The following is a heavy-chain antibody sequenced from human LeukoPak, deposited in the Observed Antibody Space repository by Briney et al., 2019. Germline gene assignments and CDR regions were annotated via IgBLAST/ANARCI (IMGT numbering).Heavy chain of an antibody. D-gene: IGHD3-3*01. J-gene: IGHJ4*02. CDR1: GFTFSDYY. CDR3: VGRFLEWSDD. Sequence: GGSLRLSCAASGFTFSDYYMSWIRQAPGKGLEWVSYISSSGTTIYYADSVKGRFTISRDNARNSLYLQMNSLRAEDTAVYYCVGRFLEWSDDWGQGTLVTVSS. CDR2: ISSSGTTI. V-gene: IGHV3-11*04.